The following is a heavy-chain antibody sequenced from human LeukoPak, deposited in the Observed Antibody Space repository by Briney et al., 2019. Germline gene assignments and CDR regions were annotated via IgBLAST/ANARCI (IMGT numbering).Heavy chain of an antibody. CDR3: AREKYPPVTRAFDY. Sequence: GASVKVSCKASGYTFTDYYMHWVRQAPGQGLEWMGWINPNSGGTNYAQKFQGRVTMTRDTSISTAYMELSRLRSDDTAVYYCAREKYPPVTRAFDYWGQGTLDPVSS. CDR1: GYTFTDYY. J-gene: IGHJ4*02. D-gene: IGHD4-17*01. CDR2: INPNSGGT. V-gene: IGHV1-2*02.